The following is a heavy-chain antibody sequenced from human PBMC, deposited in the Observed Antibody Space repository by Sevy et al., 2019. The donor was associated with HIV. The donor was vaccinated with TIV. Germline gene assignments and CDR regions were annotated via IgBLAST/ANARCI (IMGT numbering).Heavy chain of an antibody. CDR3: ARDGGYSGYDYRIWDY. CDR1: GYTFTSYG. V-gene: IGHV1-18*01. CDR2: ISAYNGNT. D-gene: IGHD5-12*01. Sequence: ASVTVSCKASGYTFTSYGISWVRQAPGQGLEWMGWISAYNGNTNYAQKLQGRVTMTTDTSTSTAYMELRSLRSDDTAVYYCARDGGYSGYDYRIWDYWGQGTLVTVSS. J-gene: IGHJ4*02.